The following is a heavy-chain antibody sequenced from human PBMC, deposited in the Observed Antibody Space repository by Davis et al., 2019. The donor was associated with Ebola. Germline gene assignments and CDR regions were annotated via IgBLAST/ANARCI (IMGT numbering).Heavy chain of an antibody. D-gene: IGHD4-17*01. CDR3: AATVLMRADGWSRRVFDY. V-gene: IGHV1-24*01. CDR1: GYTLTDLS. Sequence: ASVKVSCKVSGYTLTDLSMHWVRQAPGKGLEWMGGLDPEDGETIYAQKFQGRVTMTEDTSTDTAYMELSSLRSEDTAVYYCAATVLMRADGWSRRVFDYWGQGTLVTVSS. J-gene: IGHJ4*02. CDR2: LDPEDGET.